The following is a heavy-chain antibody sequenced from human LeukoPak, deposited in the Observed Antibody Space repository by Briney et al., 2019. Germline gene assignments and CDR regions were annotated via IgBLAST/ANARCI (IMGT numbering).Heavy chain of an antibody. CDR1: GGSISSYC. V-gene: IGHV4-59*12. J-gene: IGHJ4*02. CDR2: IYYSGST. Sequence: SETLSLTCTVSGGSISSYCWSWIRQPPGKGLEWIGYIYYSGSTNYNPSLKSRVTISVDTSKNQFSLKLSSVTAADTAVYYCARERTGCFDYWGQGTLVTVSS. D-gene: IGHD3-9*01. CDR3: ARERTGCFDY.